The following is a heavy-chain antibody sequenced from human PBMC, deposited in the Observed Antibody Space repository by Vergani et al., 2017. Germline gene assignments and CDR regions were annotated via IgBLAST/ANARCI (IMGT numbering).Heavy chain of an antibody. Sequence: EVQLLQSEGAVVQPGGSLRLSCVASGFTFSSHAMSWVRQGHGQGLEWVSSIKNTGDSTHYADSVKGRFTISRDYSKNTLYLQMNSLRAEDTAVYYCAKDMIVDDRYFQHWGQGTLVTVSS. CDR1: GFTFSSHA. CDR3: AKDMIVDDRYFQH. J-gene: IGHJ1*01. V-gene: IGHV3-23*01. CDR2: IKNTGDST. D-gene: IGHD3-22*01.